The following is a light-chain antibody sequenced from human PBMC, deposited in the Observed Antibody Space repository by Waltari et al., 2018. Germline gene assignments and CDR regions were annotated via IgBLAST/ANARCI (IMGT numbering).Light chain of an antibody. J-gene: IGKJ2*01. CDR3: QKRGNWPPYT. CDR2: DAS. CDR1: QSVSSD. Sequence: EIVLTQSPATLSLSPGERATLSCRASQSVSSDLAWYQHKPGQPPRLLIYDASNRATGIPARFSGSGSGTDFTLTISSLEPEDFVVYYCQKRGNWPPYTFGQGTKLEIK. V-gene: IGKV3-11*01.